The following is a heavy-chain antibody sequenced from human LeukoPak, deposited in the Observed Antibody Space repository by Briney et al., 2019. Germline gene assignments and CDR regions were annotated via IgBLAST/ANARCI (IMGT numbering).Heavy chain of an antibody. CDR3: VKRSSAWSFEY. V-gene: IGHV3-23*01. J-gene: IGHJ4*02. Sequence: PGGSLRLSCAAPGFTFSSYAMTWVRQAPGKGLEWVSTISDSGERTDDADSVKGRLIISRDNSKNTLYLQVNSLRAEDTAVYYCVKRSSAWSFEYWGQGTLVIVSS. D-gene: IGHD6-19*01. CDR1: GFTFSSYA. CDR2: ISDSGERT.